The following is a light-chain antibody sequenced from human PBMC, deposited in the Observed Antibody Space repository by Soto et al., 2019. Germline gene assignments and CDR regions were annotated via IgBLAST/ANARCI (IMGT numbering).Light chain of an antibody. Sequence: SVLTPPRSVSGSPCQSVTISCTGTSSDVGGYNYVSWYQQHPGKAPKLMIYDVSKRPSGVPDRFSGSKSGNTASLTIPGLQAEDEADYYCCSYAGCDTFDVFGTGTKVTVL. V-gene: IGLV2-11*01. CDR2: DVS. J-gene: IGLJ1*01. CDR3: CSYAGCDTFDV. CDR1: SSDVGGYNY.